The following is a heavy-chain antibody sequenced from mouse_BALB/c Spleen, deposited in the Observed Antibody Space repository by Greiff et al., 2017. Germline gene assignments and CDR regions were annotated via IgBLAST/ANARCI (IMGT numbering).Heavy chain of an antibody. J-gene: IGHJ2*01. CDR1: GFSLTSYG. D-gene: IGHD1-2*01. CDR3: ARDERHYYGSLDY. CDR2: IWAGGST. V-gene: IGHV2-9*02. Sequence: QVQLKQSGPGLVAPSQSLSITCTVSGFSLTSYGVHWVRQPPGKGLEWLGVIWAGGSTNYNSALMSRLSISKDNSKSQVFLKMNSLQTDDTAMYYCARDERHYYGSLDYWGQGTTLTVSS.